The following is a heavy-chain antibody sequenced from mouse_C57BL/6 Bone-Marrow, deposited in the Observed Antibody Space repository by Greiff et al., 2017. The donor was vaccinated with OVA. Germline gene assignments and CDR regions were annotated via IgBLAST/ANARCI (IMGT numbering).Heavy chain of an antibody. J-gene: IGHJ2*01. CDR2: IDPETGGT. CDR1: GYTFTDYE. CDR3: TRRWLLQDYFDY. Sequence: VQLQESGAELVRPGASVTLSCKASGYTFTDYEMHWVKQTPVHGLEWIGAIDPETGGTAYNQKFKGKAILTADKSSSTAYMELRSLTSEDSAVYYCTRRWLLQDYFDYWGQGTTLTVSS. D-gene: IGHD2-3*01. V-gene: IGHV1-15*01.